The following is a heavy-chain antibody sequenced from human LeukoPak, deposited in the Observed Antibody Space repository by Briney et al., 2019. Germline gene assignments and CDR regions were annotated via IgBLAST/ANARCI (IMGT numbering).Heavy chain of an antibody. J-gene: IGHJ3*02. CDR3: AREDHSSIAVAGTQLNAFDI. Sequence: SETLSLTCAVYGGSFSGYYWSWIRQPPGKGLEWIGEINHSGSTNYNPSLKSRVTISVDRSKNQFSLKLSSVTAADTAVYYCAREDHSSIAVAGTQLNAFDIWGQGTMVTVSS. D-gene: IGHD6-19*01. CDR1: GGSFSGYY. CDR2: INHSGST. V-gene: IGHV4-34*01.